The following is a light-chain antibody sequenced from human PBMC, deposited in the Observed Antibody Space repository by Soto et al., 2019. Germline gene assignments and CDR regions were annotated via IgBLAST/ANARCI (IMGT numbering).Light chain of an antibody. CDR3: QQYNHWPRT. Sequence: EIVMTQSPATLSVSPGERATLSCRASQSVTTDLAWYQQKPDQAPRLVIYGASARATGFPARFSGSGSGTVFTLTISSLQSEDFAGYYCQQYNHWPRTFGQGTKVEIK. CDR1: QSVTTD. V-gene: IGKV3-15*01. J-gene: IGKJ1*01. CDR2: GAS.